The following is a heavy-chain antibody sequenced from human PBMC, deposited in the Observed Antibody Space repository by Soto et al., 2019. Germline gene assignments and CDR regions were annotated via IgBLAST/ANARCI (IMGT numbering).Heavy chain of an antibody. Sequence: GGSLRLSCVVSGITLNGYWMNWVRQAPGKGLEWVANISPDGSQILYVDSVKGRFTISRDNAKNSLHLHMDSLRADDTAVYFCVASSSYWGQGALVTVSS. CDR1: GITLNGYW. V-gene: IGHV3-7*01. CDR3: VASSSY. CDR2: ISPDGSQI. J-gene: IGHJ4*02. D-gene: IGHD5-12*01.